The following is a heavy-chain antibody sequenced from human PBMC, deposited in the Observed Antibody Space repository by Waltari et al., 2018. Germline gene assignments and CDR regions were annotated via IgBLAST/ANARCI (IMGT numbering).Heavy chain of an antibody. V-gene: IGHV3-7*01. J-gene: IGHJ4*02. CDR3: SVSLNY. CDR2: IKQDRRER. Sequence: EVHLVESGGGLVQPGESLRLSCAASGFTFSNFWMDWVRQDPRKGLEWVANIKQDRRERHYVDSVKGRFTISRDNAQNLLFLQMNSLRAGDTAVYYCSVSLNYWGQGTLVTVSS. CDR1: GFTFSNFW.